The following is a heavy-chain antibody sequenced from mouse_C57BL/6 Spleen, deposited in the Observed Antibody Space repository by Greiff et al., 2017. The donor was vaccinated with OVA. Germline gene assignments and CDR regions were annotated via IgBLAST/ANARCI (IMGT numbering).Heavy chain of an antibody. CDR1: GYAFSSSW. CDR3: ARLGYGSSYGYFDV. V-gene: IGHV1-82*01. D-gene: IGHD1-1*01. CDR2: IYPGDGDT. J-gene: IGHJ1*03. Sequence: VKLQESGPELVKPGASVKISCKASGYAFSSSWMNWVKQRPGKGLEWIGRIYPGDGDTNYNGKFKGKATLTADKSSSTAYMQLSSLTSEDSAVYFCARLGYGSSYGYFDVWGTGTTVTVSS.